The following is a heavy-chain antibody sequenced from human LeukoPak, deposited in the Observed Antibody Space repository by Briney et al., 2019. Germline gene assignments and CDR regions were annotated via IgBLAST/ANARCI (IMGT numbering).Heavy chain of an antibody. CDR1: GFPVNKYE. Sequence: GGSLGLSCAASGFPVNKYEIHWVRQAPGKGLEWVSVIYSGGNTNYADSVKGRFIVYRDNSKNTLYLQMNSLRAEDTAVYYCANKVTTGYWGQGTLVTVSS. V-gene: IGHV3-66*01. J-gene: IGHJ4*02. CDR2: IYSGGNT. CDR3: ANKVTTGY. D-gene: IGHD1-14*01.